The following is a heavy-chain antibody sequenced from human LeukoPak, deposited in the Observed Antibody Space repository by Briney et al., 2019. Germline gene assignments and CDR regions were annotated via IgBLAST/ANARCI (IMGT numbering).Heavy chain of an antibody. J-gene: IGHJ3*02. V-gene: IGHV1-69*13. Sequence: SVKVSCKASGYTFTSYGISWVRQAPGQGLEWMGGIIPIFGTANYAQKFQGRVTITADESTSTAYMELSSLRSEDTAVYYCARSQDSGSYHDAFDIWGQGTMVTVSS. D-gene: IGHD1-26*01. CDR3: ARSQDSGSYHDAFDI. CDR1: GYTFTSYG. CDR2: IIPIFGTA.